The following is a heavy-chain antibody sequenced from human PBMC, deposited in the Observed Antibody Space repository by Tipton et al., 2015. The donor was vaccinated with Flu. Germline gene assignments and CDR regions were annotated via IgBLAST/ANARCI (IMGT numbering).Heavy chain of an antibody. V-gene: IGHV3-13*01. CDR2: INTGGNT. Sequence: SLRLSCEASGFTFSSYDMHWVRQATGKGLEWVSAINTGGNTFYPDSVKGRFTISRENAKNSLYLQLNSLRAGDTAVYYCARAGNNYYGMDVWGQGTTVTVPS. J-gene: IGHJ6*02. D-gene: IGHD1/OR15-1a*01. CDR1: GFTFSSYD. CDR3: ARAGNNYYGMDV.